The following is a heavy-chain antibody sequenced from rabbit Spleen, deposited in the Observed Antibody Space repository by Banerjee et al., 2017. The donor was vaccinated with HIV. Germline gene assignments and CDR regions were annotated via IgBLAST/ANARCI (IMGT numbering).Heavy chain of an antibody. Sequence: QSLEESGGDLVKPGASLTLTCTASGLDFSSGYWICWVRQAPGKGLEWIACINAATGKPVYATWANGRFSISRTSSTTVTLQMTSLTAADTATYLCARDLAGAIGWNFYLWGPGTLVTVS. CDR3: ARDLAGAIGWNFYL. D-gene: IGHD4-1*01. CDR1: GLDFSSGYW. J-gene: IGHJ4*01. V-gene: IGHV1S40*01. CDR2: INAATGKP.